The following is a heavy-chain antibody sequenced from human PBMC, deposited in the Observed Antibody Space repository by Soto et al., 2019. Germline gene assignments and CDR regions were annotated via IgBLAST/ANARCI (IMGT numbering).Heavy chain of an antibody. J-gene: IGHJ5*02. D-gene: IGHD2-15*01. Sequence: QVQLVHSGAEVKKPGSSVKVSCKASGGTFSSYTISWVRQAPGQGLEWMGRIIPILGIANYAQKFQGRVTITADKSTSTAYMELSSLRSEDTAVYYCARSEVVVAATPRFDPWGQGTLVTVSS. CDR1: GGTFSSYT. CDR3: ARSEVVVAATPRFDP. CDR2: IIPILGIA. V-gene: IGHV1-69*02.